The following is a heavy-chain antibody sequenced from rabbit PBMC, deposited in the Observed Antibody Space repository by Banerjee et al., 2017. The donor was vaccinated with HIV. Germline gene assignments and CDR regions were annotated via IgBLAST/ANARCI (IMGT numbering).Heavy chain of an antibody. CDR3: ARDLAGVIGWNFNL. CDR1: GFSFSSSDW. Sequence: QEQLEESGGDLVKPEGSLTLTCQASGFSFSSSDWICWVRQAPGKGLEWIACIYAGSSGSTYYASWAKGRSTISKTSSTTVTLQMTSLTAADTATYFCARDLAGVIGWNFNLWGQGTLVTVS. D-gene: IGHD4-1*01. V-gene: IGHV1S45*01. J-gene: IGHJ4*01. CDR2: IYAGSSGST.